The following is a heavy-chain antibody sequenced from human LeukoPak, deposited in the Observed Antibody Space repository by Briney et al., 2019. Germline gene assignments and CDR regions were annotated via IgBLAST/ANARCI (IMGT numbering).Heavy chain of an antibody. Sequence: GASVKVSCKASGYTFTSYGISWVRQAPGQGLEWMGWISAYNGNTNYAQKLQGRVTMTRNTSISTAYMELSSLRSEDTAVYYCARGCPHYDILTGYWLYYFDYWGQGTLVTVSS. J-gene: IGHJ4*02. CDR1: GYTFTSYG. D-gene: IGHD3-9*01. CDR2: ISAYNGNT. CDR3: ARGCPHYDILTGYWLYYFDY. V-gene: IGHV1-18*01.